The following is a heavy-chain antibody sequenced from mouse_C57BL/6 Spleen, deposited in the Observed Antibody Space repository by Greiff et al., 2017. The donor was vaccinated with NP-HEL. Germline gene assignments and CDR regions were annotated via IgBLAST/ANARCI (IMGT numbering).Heavy chain of an antibody. CDR2: IYPGDGDT. Sequence: QVQLQQSGPELVKPGASVKISCKASGYAFSSSWMNWVKQRPGKGLEWIGRIYPGDGDTNYNGKFKGKATLTADKSSSTAYMQLSSLTSEDSAVYFCARSLGLQGAMDYWGQGTSVTVSS. CDR3: ARSLGLQGAMDY. V-gene: IGHV1-82*01. CDR1: GYAFSSSW. D-gene: IGHD2-2*01. J-gene: IGHJ4*01.